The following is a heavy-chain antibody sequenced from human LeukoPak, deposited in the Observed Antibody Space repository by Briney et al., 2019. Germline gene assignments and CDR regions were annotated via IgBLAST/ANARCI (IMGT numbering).Heavy chain of an antibody. CDR3: ARHLSGVTGYTYGRGIDY. J-gene: IGHJ4*02. D-gene: IGHD5-18*01. V-gene: IGHV3-21*01. Sequence: GGSLRLSCAASGFTFSSYSMNWVRQAPGKGLEWVSSISSSSSYIYYADSVKGRFTISRDNAKNSLYLQMNSLRAEDTAVYYCARHLSGVTGYTYGRGIDYWGQGTLVSVSS. CDR2: ISSSSSYI. CDR1: GFTFSSYS.